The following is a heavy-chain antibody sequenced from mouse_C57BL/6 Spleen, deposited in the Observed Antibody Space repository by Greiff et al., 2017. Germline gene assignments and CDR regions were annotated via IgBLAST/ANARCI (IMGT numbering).Heavy chain of an antibody. CDR1: GFSLPSYG. Sequence: VMLVESGPGLVQPSQSLSITCTVSGFSLPSYGVHWVRQSPGKGLEWLGVIWSGGSTDYNAAFISRLSISKDKSKSQVCFKMNSLQADDTAIYYCARDDYDRDAWFAYWGQGTLVTVSA. V-gene: IGHV2-2*01. CDR2: IWSGGST. J-gene: IGHJ3*01. D-gene: IGHD2-4*01. CDR3: ARDDYDRDAWFAY.